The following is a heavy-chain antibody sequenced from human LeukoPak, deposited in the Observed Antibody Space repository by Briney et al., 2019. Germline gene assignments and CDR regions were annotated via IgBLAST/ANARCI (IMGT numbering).Heavy chain of an antibody. D-gene: IGHD3-22*01. CDR3: ARRSESSGYQFDY. Sequence: SETLSLTCTVSGGSISSYYWSWIRQPPGKGLEWIGYIFYSGSTNYNPSLKSRVAISVDTSKNQFSLKLSSVTAADTAVYYCARRSESSGYQFDYWGQGTLVTVSS. V-gene: IGHV4-59*08. J-gene: IGHJ4*02. CDR2: IFYSGST. CDR1: GGSISSYY.